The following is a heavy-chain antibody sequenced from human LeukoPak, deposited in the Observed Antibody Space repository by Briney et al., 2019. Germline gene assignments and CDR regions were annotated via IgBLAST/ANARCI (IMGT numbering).Heavy chain of an antibody. D-gene: IGHD2/OR15-2a*01. J-gene: IGHJ3*02. CDR1: GYSFTSYW. CDR3: ARQGRSKGPFVSDAFDI. Sequence: GESLKISCKGSGYSFTSYWIGWVRQMPGKGLEWMGIIYPGDSDTRYSPSFQGQVTISADKSISTAYLQWSSLKASDTAMYYCARQGRSKGPFVSDAFDIWGQGTMVTVSS. V-gene: IGHV5-51*01. CDR2: IYPGDSDT.